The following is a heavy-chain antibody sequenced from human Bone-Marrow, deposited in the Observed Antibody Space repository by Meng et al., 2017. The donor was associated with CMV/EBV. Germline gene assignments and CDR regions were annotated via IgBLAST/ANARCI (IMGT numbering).Heavy chain of an antibody. V-gene: IGHV4-4*02. J-gene: IGHJ4*02. CDR3: ARRYSGSYWG. D-gene: IGHD1-26*01. CDR2: IYHSGST. Sequence: LPFAVSRVSLSSSNWWSWVRQPPGKGLEWIGEIYHSGSTHYNPSLKSRVTISVDKSKNQFSLNLSSVTAADTAVYYCARRYSGSYWGWGQGTLVTVSS. CDR1: RVSLSSSNW.